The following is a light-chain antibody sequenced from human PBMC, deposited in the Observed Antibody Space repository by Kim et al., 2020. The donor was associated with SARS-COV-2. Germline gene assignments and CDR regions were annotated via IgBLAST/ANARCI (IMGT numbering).Light chain of an antibody. CDR2: ETS. Sequence: WSPGERATLSCRASQIVGTSFAWFQQKPGQAPRLLIFETSNRATGIPARFSGSGSGTAFTLTISSLEPEDFAVYYCQQRYNWPLTFGGGTKVDIK. CDR3: QQRYNWPLT. J-gene: IGKJ4*01. V-gene: IGKV3-11*01. CDR1: QIVGTS.